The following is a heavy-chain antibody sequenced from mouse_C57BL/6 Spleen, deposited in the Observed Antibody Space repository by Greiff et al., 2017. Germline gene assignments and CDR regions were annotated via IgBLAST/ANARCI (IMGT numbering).Heavy chain of an antibody. CDR2: INPSSGYT. CDR1: GYTFTSYT. D-gene: IGHD2-10*02. V-gene: IGHV1-4*01. J-gene: IGHJ2*01. CDR3: ARSEASNYLDY. Sequence: QVHVKQSGAELARPGASVKMSCKASGYTFTSYTMHWVKQRPGQGLEWIGYINPSSGYTKYNQKFKDKATLTADKSSSTAYMQLSSLTSEDSAVYYCARSEASNYLDYWGQGTTLTVSS.